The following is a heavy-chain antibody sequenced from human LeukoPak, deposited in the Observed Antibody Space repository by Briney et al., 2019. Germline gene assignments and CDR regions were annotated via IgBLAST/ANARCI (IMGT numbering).Heavy chain of an antibody. Sequence: PGESLKISCKGSGYSFLSYWIVWVRKLPGKGLGWMGSIYPPDSESKYSPSFQGQVTISADKSISTAYLQWSSLKASDTAIYYCARLASEGTFDYWGQGILVTVSS. J-gene: IGHJ4*02. CDR2: IYPPDSES. CDR1: GYSFLSYW. V-gene: IGHV5-51*01. D-gene: IGHD1-1*01. CDR3: ARLASEGTFDY.